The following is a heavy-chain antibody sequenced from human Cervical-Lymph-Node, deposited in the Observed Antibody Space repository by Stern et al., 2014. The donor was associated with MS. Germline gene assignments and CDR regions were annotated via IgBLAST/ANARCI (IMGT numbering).Heavy chain of an antibody. J-gene: IGHJ4*02. Sequence: VHLVESGAEVKKPGASVKVSCKASGYTFTSYGISWVRQAPGQGLEWMGRINGYNGNTNYAQKVQDRVTMTIDTSTRTAYMELRSLRSDDTAVYYCARDFPPIDYWGQGTLVTVSS. CDR1: GYTFTSYG. CDR3: ARDFPPIDY. V-gene: IGHV1-18*04. CDR2: INGYNGNT.